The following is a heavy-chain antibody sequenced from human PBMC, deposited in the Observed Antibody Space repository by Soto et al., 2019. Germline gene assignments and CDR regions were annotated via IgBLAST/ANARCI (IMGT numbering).Heavy chain of an antibody. J-gene: IGHJ6*02. CDR3: AKDSALEWLSYGMDV. V-gene: IGHV3-30*18. CDR1: GFTFSSYG. D-gene: IGHD3-3*01. CDR2: ISYDGSNK. Sequence: RRLSCAASGFTFSSYGMHWVRQAPGKGLEWVAVISYDGSNKYYADSVKGRFTISRDNSKNTLYLQMNSLRAEDTAVYYCAKDSALEWLSYGMDVWGQGTTVTVSS.